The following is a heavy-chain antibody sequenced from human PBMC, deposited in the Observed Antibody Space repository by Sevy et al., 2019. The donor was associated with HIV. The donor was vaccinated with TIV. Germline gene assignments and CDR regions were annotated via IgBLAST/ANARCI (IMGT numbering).Heavy chain of an antibody. V-gene: IGHV3-53*01. Sequence: GGSLRLSCAASGFTVSSNYMSWVRQAPGKGLEWVSVIYSGGSTYYADSVKGRFTISRDNAKNTLYLQMNSLRAEDTAVYYWGGDLVSGDAFDIWGQGTMVTVSS. CDR3: GGDLVSGDAFDI. CDR1: GFTVSSNY. CDR2: IYSGGST. J-gene: IGHJ3*02. D-gene: IGHD1-26*01.